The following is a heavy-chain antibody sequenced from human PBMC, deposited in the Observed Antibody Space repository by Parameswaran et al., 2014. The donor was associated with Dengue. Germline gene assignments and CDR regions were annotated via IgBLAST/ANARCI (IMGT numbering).Heavy chain of an antibody. CDR3: ARTVDIVAAISNGGDYQYGMDV. Sequence: RWIRQPPGKALEWLALIYWDDDKRYSPSLKSRLTITKDTSKNQVVLTMTDMDPVDTATYYCARTVDIVAAISNGGDYQYGMDVWGQGTTVTVSS. J-gene: IGHJ6*02. D-gene: IGHD5-12*01. V-gene: IGHV2-5*08. CDR2: IYWDDDK.